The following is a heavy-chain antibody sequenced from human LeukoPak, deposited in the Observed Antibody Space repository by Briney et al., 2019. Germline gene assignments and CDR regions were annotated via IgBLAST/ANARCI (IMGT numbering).Heavy chain of an antibody. CDR3: ARGGWSGYSYGSVPEKYFDY. D-gene: IGHD5-18*01. Sequence: ASVKVSCKASGYTFIENYLYWVRQAPGQGLEWMGWVNPKSGVTRYAQKFQGRVTMTRDTSISTAYMELSRLTSDDTAVYYCARGGWSGYSYGSVPEKYFDYWGQGTLVTVSS. J-gene: IGHJ4*02. V-gene: IGHV1-2*02. CDR2: VNPKSGVT. CDR1: GYTFIENY.